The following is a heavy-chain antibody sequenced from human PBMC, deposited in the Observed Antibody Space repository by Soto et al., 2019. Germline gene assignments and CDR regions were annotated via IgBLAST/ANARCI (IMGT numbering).Heavy chain of an antibody. CDR1: GGSISSSNW. Sequence: QVQLQESGPGLVKPSGTLSLTCAVSGGSISSSNWWGWVRQPPGKGLEWIGEIYHSGSTNDNPSLKSRVTISVDKSKNQFSLKLSSVTAADTAVYYCATTRPTDYYYYGMDVWGQGTTVTVSS. CDR2: IYHSGST. D-gene: IGHD2-2*01. J-gene: IGHJ6*02. V-gene: IGHV4-4*02. CDR3: ATTRPTDYYYYGMDV.